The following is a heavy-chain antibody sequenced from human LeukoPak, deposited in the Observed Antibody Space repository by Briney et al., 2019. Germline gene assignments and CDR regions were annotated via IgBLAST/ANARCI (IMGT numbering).Heavy chain of an antibody. CDR3: ASAAGPFDN. Sequence: GGSRRLSCAASGLIFNTYGMHWVRQAPGKGLEWVAVIWCDGSIKYYADSVKGRFTISRDNSKNTLYLQMNSLRAEDTALSYCASAAGPFDNWGQGTLVTVSS. D-gene: IGHD6-19*01. CDR2: IWCDGSIK. J-gene: IGHJ4*02. CDR1: GLIFNTYG. V-gene: IGHV3-33*01.